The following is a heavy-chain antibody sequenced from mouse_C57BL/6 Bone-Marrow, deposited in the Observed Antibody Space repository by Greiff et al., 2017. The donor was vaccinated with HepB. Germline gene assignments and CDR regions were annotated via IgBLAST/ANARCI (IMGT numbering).Heavy chain of an antibody. CDR1: YTFTDYYM. V-gene: IGHV1-83*01. D-gene: IGHD4-1*01. Sequence: VQLQQSGPELVKPGASVKMSCKASGYTFTDYYMHWVKQKPGKGLEWIGEIYPGSGNTYYNEKFKGKATLTADTSSSTAYMQLSSLTSEDSAVYFCARRRGLGVWFAYWGQGTLVTVSA. CDR3: RRRGLGVWFAY. CDR2: YPGSGNTY. J-gene: IGHJ3*01.